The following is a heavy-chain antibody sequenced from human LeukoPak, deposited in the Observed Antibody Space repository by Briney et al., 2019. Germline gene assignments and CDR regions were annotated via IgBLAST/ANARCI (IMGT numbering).Heavy chain of an antibody. Sequence: GGSLRLSCAASGFTFSSYAMSWVRQAPGKGLEWVSAISGSGGSTYYADSVKGRFTISRDNSKNTLYLQMNSLRAEDTAVYYCAEDPVIGYSSSPWGQGTLVTVSS. D-gene: IGHD6-13*01. V-gene: IGHV3-23*01. CDR2: ISGSGGST. CDR1: GFTFSSYA. CDR3: AEDPVIGYSSSP. J-gene: IGHJ5*02.